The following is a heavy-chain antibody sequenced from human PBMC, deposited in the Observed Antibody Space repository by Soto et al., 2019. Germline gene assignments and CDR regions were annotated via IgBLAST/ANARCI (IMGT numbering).Heavy chain of an antibody. D-gene: IGHD5-12*01. J-gene: IGHJ4*02. CDR3: ARGRDGYNYDFDY. CDR1: GGSIISDF. Sequence: SETLSLTCTVSGGSIISDFWSWIRRPPGKGLEWIGYIYDGGSAKYNPSLKSRVTISIDTSKNQFSLKLNSVTTADTAVYYCARGRDGYNYDFDYWGQGTLVSVSS. V-gene: IGHV4-59*01. CDR2: IYDGGSA.